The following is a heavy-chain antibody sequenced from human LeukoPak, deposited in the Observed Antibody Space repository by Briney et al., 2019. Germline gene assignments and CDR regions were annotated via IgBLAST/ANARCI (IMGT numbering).Heavy chain of an antibody. CDR1: GYTVTSYA. CDR3: AREGSGVLRYFDWLRRVDQRYYYYYGMDV. D-gene: IGHD3-9*01. Sequence: SVKVSCKASGYTVTSYAMHWVCHAPGQRLEWMGWINAGNGNTKYSQKFQDRVTITRDTFASTAYMELSSLSSEDTAVYYCAREGSGVLRYFDWLRRVDQRYYYYYGMDVWGKGTTVTVSS. J-gene: IGHJ6*04. V-gene: IGHV1-3*01. CDR2: INAGNGNT.